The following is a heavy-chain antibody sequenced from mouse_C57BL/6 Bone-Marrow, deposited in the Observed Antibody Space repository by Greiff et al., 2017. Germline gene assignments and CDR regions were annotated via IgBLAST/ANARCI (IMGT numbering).Heavy chain of an antibody. Sequence: QVQLQQPGAELVRPGTSVKLSCKASGYTFTSYWMHWVKQRPGQGLEWIGVIDPSDSYTNYNQKFKGKATLTVDTSSSTAYMQLSSLTSEDSAVYYCARPYYYGSSDWGQGTTLTVSS. J-gene: IGHJ2*01. V-gene: IGHV1-59*01. CDR3: ARPYYYGSSD. CDR2: IDPSDSYT. CDR1: GYTFTSYW. D-gene: IGHD1-1*01.